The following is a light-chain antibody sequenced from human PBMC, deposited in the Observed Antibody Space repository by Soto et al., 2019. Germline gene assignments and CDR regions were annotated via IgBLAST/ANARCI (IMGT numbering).Light chain of an antibody. Sequence: QSVRTQPPSVSEAPGQAVTIPCTGSRSNIGAGYDIHWYQFLPGTAPKLLLYSFNKRPSGIPDRFSGSKSGTSASLAITGLQPEDEADYYCQSYDDSLSGSGVFGTGTKVTVL. J-gene: IGLJ1*01. CDR3: QSYDDSLSGSGV. CDR2: SFN. V-gene: IGLV1-40*01. CDR1: RSNIGAGYD.